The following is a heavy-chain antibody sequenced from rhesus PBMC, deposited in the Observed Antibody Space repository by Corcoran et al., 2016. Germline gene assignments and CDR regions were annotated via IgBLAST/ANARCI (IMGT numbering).Heavy chain of an antibody. V-gene: IGHV4S14*01. J-gene: IGHJ2*01. CDR1: GYSISSGYY. CDR2: IYGSGGSN. Sequence: QVQLQESGPGLVKPSETLSLTCAVSGYSISSGYYWGWIRQPPGKGLEWIGSIYGSGGSNYLNPSLNSRVTRSVDTSKNQCCLKLSDGAAADTAVYYWARVGSSWSEWDTVGTEWYFDLWGPGTPITIAS. CDR3: ARVGSSWSEWDTVGTEWYFDL. D-gene: IGHD5-42*01.